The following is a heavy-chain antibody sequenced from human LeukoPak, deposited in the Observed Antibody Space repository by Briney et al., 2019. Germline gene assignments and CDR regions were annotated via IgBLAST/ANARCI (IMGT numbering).Heavy chain of an antibody. Sequence: GGSLRLSCAGSGFTFSSNAMSWVRQAPGKVLEWVSSISDSGDFTYYADSVKGRFTISRDNSKNTLFVQMSSLRAEDTAVYYCAKGSRQFSRDKAGPIDYWGQGTLVTVSS. CDR2: ISDSGDFT. J-gene: IGHJ4*02. CDR1: GFTFSSNA. CDR3: AKGSRQFSRDKAGPIDY. V-gene: IGHV3-23*01. D-gene: IGHD6-19*01.